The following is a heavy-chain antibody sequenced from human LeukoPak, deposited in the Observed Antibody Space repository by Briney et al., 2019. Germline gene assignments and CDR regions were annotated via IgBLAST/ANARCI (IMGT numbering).Heavy chain of an antibody. D-gene: IGHD2-8*01. J-gene: IGHJ2*01. Sequence: GGSLRLSCVSSGFNVNTNYLSWVRQPPGKRLEWVSIMYSGESTYYANSVRGRFTISRHDSKNTLYLQMNTLRPEDTALYYCARAKWGSYWYFDLWGRGTLVTVSS. CDR2: MYSGEST. CDR1: GFNVNTNY. V-gene: IGHV3-53*04. CDR3: ARAKWGSYWYFDL.